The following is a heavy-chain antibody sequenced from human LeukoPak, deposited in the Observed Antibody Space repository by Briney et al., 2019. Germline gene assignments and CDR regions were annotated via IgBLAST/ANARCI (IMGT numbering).Heavy chain of an antibody. Sequence: PGGSLRLSCAASGFTFSDYSMNWVRQAPGKGLEWVASISSSSPYIYYTDSVKGRFTISRDNAKNSLYLQMNSLRAEDPAVYYCARLYSRVGPFDYWGQGTLVTVSS. J-gene: IGHJ4*02. V-gene: IGHV3-21*01. CDR1: GFTFSDYS. CDR2: ISSSSPYI. CDR3: ARLYSRVGPFDY. D-gene: IGHD5-18*01.